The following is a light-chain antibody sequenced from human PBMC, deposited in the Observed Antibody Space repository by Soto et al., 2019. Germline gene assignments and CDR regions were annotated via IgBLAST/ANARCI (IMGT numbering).Light chain of an antibody. Sequence: DIQMTQSPSTLSASVGDRVTITCRASQSISSWLAWYQQKPGKAPKLLIYDASTLECGVPSRFSGSGSGTEFTLTISSLQPEDVATYYCQKYDSAPWTFGQGTKVDIK. CDR2: DAS. V-gene: IGKV1-5*01. J-gene: IGKJ1*01. CDR1: QSISSW. CDR3: QKYDSAPWT.